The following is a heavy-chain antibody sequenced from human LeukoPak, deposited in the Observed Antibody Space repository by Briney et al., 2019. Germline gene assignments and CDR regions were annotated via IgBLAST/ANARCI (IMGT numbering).Heavy chain of an antibody. CDR2: ISGSGGST. CDR1: GFTFSSYG. D-gene: IGHD5-12*01. V-gene: IGHV3-23*01. CDR3: AKAGGYGWSGVGYYMDV. J-gene: IGHJ6*03. Sequence: PGGSLRLSCAASGFTFSSYGMSWVRQAPGKGLEWVSAISGSGGSTYYADSVKGRFTISRDNSKNTLYLQMNSLRAEDTAVYYCAKAGGYGWSGVGYYMDVWGKGTTVTISS.